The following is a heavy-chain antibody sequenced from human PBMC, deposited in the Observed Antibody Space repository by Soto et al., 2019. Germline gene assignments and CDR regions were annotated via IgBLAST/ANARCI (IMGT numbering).Heavy chain of an antibody. CDR3: ARATGTLRSRNCDY. Sequence: QVQLQESGPKLVKPSQTLSLTCSVSGGSISTVGHYWTWIRQPPGKGLEWIGSIYHIGSTYYSKSLRSRLTMSVDTSKSQFSLRLSSVTAADTAVYYCARATGTLRSRNCDYWGQGSLVTVSS. CDR1: GGSISTVGHY. J-gene: IGHJ4*02. V-gene: IGHV4-31*03. CDR2: IYHIGST. D-gene: IGHD1-1*01.